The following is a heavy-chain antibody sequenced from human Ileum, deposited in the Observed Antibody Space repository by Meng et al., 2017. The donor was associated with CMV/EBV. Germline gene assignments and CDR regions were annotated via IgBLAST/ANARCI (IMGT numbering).Heavy chain of an antibody. CDR1: GSTFTYWP. Sequence: SGSTFTYWPINWVRQAPGQGLEWMGQINTKTGKAIYAQGFAGRFEFSLDTSVSTAYLQINSLKAEDTAMYYCTRDYSYGGYTEFDYWGQGTLVTVSS. CDR3: TRDYSYGGYTEFDY. J-gene: IGHJ4*02. CDR2: INTKTGKA. V-gene: IGHV7-4-1*02. D-gene: IGHD5-12*01.